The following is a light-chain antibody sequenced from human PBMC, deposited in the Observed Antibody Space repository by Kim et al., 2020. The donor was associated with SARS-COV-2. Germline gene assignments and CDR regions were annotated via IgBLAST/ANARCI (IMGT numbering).Light chain of an antibody. Sequence: QSITISCTGTSSDVGGYNYVSWYQQHQGKAPKLMIYDVSNRPSGVSNRFSGSKSGNTASLTISGLQAEDEADYYCSSYTSSSTPVVFGGGTQLTVL. CDR1: SSDVGGYNY. V-gene: IGLV2-14*03. CDR2: DVS. CDR3: SSYTSSSTPVV. J-gene: IGLJ2*01.